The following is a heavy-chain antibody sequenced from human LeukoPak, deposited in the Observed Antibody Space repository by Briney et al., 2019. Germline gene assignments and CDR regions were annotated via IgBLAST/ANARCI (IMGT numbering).Heavy chain of an antibody. CDR1: GYTFTSYA. Sequence: ASVKVSCKASGYTFTSYAMHWVRQAPGQRLEWMGWINAGNGNTKYAQKFEGRVTITRDTSASTAYMELSSLRSEDTAVYYCARGIGLQWFDYWGQGTLVTVSS. CDR3: ARGIGLQWFDY. CDR2: INAGNGNT. D-gene: IGHD4-11*01. V-gene: IGHV1-3*01. J-gene: IGHJ4*02.